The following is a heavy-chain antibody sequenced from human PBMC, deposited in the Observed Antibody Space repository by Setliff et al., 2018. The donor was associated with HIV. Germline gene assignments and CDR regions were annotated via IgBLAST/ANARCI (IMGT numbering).Heavy chain of an antibody. CDR1: GFTFSNPW. V-gene: IGHV3-7*01. D-gene: IGHD3-3*01. CDR3: SRGVLQFLEWSSSGDYYYYMDV. CDR2: IKKDGSDK. Sequence: PGGSLRLSCAASGFTFSNPWMTWVRQAPGKGLEWVANIKKDGSDKFYVDSVKGRFAISRDNAKNSLNLEMNSLRAEDTAVYYCSRGVLQFLEWSSSGDYYYYMDVWGKGTTVTV. J-gene: IGHJ6*03.